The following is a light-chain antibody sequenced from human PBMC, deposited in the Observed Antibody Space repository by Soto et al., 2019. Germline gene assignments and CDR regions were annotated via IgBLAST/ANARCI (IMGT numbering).Light chain of an antibody. V-gene: IGKV3-20*01. CDR2: GAS. CDR3: QQYGSSPPIN. CDR1: QSVSSSY. J-gene: IGKJ5*01. Sequence: EIVLTQSPGTLSLSPGERATLSCRASQSVSSSYLAWYQQKPGQAPRLLIYGASSRATGIPDSFSGSESGTDFTLTISRLEPEDFAVYYCQQYGSSPPINFGQGTRLEIK.